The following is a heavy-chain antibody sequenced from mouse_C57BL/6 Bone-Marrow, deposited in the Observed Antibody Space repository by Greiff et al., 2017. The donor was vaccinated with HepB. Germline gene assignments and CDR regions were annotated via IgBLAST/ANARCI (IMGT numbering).Heavy chain of an antibody. CDR2: ISYSGST. V-gene: IGHV3-8*01. D-gene: IGHD2-12*01. J-gene: IGHJ1*03. CDR3: ARGRSLYYSDWYFDV. CDR1: GYSITSDY. Sequence: EVKLVESGPGLAKPSQTLSLTCSVTGYSITSDYWNWIRKFPGNKLEYMGYISYSGSTYYNPSLKSRISITRDTSKNQYYLQLNSVTTEDTATYYCARGRSLYYSDWYFDVWGTGTTVTVSS.